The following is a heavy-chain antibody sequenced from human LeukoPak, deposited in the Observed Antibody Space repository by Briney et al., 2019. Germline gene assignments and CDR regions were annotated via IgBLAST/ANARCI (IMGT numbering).Heavy chain of an antibody. CDR3: ARTEMATKSLDY. J-gene: IGHJ4*02. V-gene: IGHV1-46*01. CDR2: INPSGGST. D-gene: IGHD5-24*01. Sequence: ASVKVSCKASGYTITSYYMHWVRQAPGQGDEWIGIINPSGGSTSYAQKFQGRVTMTRNMSTSTVYMELSSLRSEDTAVYYCARTEMATKSLDYWGQGTLVTVSS. CDR1: GYTITSYY.